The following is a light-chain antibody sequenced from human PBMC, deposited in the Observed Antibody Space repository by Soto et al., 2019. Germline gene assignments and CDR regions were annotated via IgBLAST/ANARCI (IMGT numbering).Light chain of an antibody. V-gene: IGKV3-20*01. CDR2: GAS. CDR3: QQYSDLPMT. J-gene: IGKJ5*01. Sequence: EIVLTQSPGTLSLSPGERATLSCRASQSVNNNYLAWYQQKPGQAPRLLIFGASRRATGIPDRFIGSGSGTEFILTISRLEPEDFAVYFCQQYSDLPMTFGQGTRLEIK. CDR1: QSVNNNY.